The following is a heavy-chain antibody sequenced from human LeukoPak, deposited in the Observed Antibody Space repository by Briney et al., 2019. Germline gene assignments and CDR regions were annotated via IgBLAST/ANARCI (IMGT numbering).Heavy chain of an antibody. CDR2: IGQDGSEK. V-gene: IGHV3-7*03. CDR1: GFTFRNHW. CDR3: GREESKIWAYWFDY. Sequence: GGSLRLSCVASGFTFRNHWMSWVRQAPGKGLEWVANIGQDGSEKYSADSVKGRFIISRDNAKNSMFLQMNSLRAEDPAVYYCGREESKIWAYWFDYWGQGNLVTVSP. D-gene: IGHD2-8*02. J-gene: IGHJ4*02.